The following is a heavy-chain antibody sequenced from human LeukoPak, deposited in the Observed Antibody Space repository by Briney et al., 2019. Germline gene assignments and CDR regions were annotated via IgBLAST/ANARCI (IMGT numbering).Heavy chain of an antibody. D-gene: IGHD3-3*01. Sequence: SETLSLTCTVSGGSTSSYYWSWIRQPPGKGLEWIGYIYYSGSTNYNPSLKSRVTISVDTSKNQFSLKLSSVTAADTAVYYCARVWSGYPYYYYYMDVWGKGTTVTVSS. CDR3: ARVWSGYPYYYYYMDV. J-gene: IGHJ6*03. V-gene: IGHV4-59*01. CDR2: IYYSGST. CDR1: GGSTSSYY.